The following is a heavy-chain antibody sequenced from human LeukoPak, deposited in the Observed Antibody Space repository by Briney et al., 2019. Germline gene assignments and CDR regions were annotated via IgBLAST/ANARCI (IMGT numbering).Heavy chain of an antibody. J-gene: IGHJ6*02. V-gene: IGHV4-39*01. D-gene: IGHD3-10*01. CDR2: ISDSGST. CDR3: ARQDIWFGELVV. Sequence: SETLSLTCIVSGGSISRSAYYWGWLRQPQGKGREWIGSISDSGSTYYSPSGKSRITITVYKEKNQFSLKLSLVTAADTAVYYCARQDIWFGELVVWGQGTTVTVSS. CDR1: GGSISRSAYY.